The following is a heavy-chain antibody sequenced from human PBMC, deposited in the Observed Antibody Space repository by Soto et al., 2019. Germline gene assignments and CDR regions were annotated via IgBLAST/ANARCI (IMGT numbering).Heavy chain of an antibody. V-gene: IGHV2-5*02. Sequence: QITLKESGPTLVEPTEPLTLTCSFSGFSLTTSPMGVGWIRQPPGKALEWLAVIYWDNDKRYNPSLRSRLTITKDTSKKQVVLTMTYMEPADTATYYCAHRLGGFTWNDGYLDYWGQGTLVTVSS. CDR3: AHRLGGFTWNDGYLDY. CDR1: GFSLTTSPMG. D-gene: IGHD1-1*01. CDR2: IYWDNDK. J-gene: IGHJ4*02.